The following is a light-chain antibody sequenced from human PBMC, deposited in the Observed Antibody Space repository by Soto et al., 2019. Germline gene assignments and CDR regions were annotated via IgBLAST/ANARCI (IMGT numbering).Light chain of an antibody. J-gene: IGLJ2*01. V-gene: IGLV1-47*01. CDR1: SSNIGSNY. CDR3: AAWDDSLSGPV. CDR2: RNN. Sequence: QSVLTQPPSASGTPGQRVTISCSGSSSNIGSNYVYCYQQLPGTAPKLLIYRNNQRPSGVPDRFSGSKSGTSASLAISGLRSEDEADYYCAAWDDSLSGPVFGGGTKRTVL.